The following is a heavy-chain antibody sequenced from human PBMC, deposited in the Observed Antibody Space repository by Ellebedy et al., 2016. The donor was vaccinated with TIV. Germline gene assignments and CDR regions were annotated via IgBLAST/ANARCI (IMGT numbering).Heavy chain of an antibody. CDR2: IDSDGSST. CDR3: ARDGGSGRYGAFDI. J-gene: IGHJ3*02. V-gene: IGHV3-74*01. CDR1: GFTFSSYW. D-gene: IGHD1-26*01. Sequence: GESLKISCAASGFTFSSYWMHWVRQAPGKGLVWVSRIDSDGSSTSYADSVKGRFTSSRDNAKNTLYLQMNSLRVEETAVYYCARDGGSGRYGAFDIWGQGTMVTVSS.